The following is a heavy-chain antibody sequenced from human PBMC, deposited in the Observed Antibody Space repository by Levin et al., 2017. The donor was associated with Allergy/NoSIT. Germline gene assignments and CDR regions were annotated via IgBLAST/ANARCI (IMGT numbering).Heavy chain of an antibody. D-gene: IGHD1-26*01. CDR2: ISYSGST. V-gene: IGHV4-39*06. CDR3: GRILGATRSLVDH. Sequence: SGPTLVKPTQTLSLTCTVSGVSISSSTYYWGWIRQPPGKGLEWIASISYSGSTSYNPSLKSRVTISVDTSKNQFALRLSSVTAADTAAFYCGRILGATRSLVDHWGQGTLVTVSS. CDR1: GVSISSSTYY. J-gene: IGHJ5*02.